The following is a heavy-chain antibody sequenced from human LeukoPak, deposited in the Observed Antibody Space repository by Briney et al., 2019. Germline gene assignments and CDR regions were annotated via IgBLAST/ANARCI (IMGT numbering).Heavy chain of an antibody. V-gene: IGHV1-69*04. D-gene: IGHD3-3*01. CDR1: GGTFSSYT. Sequence: SVKVSCEASGGTFSSYTISWVRQAPGQGLEWMGRIIPILGIANYAQKFQGRVTITADKSTSTAYMELSSLRSEDTAVYYCAREITIFGVEFDYWGQGTLVTVSS. CDR2: IIPILGIA. CDR3: AREITIFGVEFDY. J-gene: IGHJ4*02.